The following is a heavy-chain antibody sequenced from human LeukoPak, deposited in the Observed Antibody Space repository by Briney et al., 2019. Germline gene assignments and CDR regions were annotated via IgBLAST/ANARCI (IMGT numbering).Heavy chain of an antibody. Sequence: GGTLRLSCAASGFTFSSYAMSWVRQAPGKGLEWVSTISGSGGSTYYADSVKGRFTISRDNSKNTLYLQMNSLRAEDTAVYYCAKYDRVVDFTTRPFDYWGQGTLVTVSS. CDR3: AKYDRVVDFTTRPFDY. CDR1: GFTFSSYA. D-gene: IGHD1-14*01. CDR2: ISGSGGST. J-gene: IGHJ4*02. V-gene: IGHV3-23*01.